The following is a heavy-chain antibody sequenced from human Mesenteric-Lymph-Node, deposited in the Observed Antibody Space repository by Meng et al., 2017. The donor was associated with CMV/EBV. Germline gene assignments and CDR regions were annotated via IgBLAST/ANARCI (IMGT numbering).Heavy chain of an antibody. D-gene: IGHD3-10*01. CDR1: GGSLSSSDYY. Sequence: SETLSLTCTVSGGSLSSSDYYWGWIRQPPGKGLESIGNIYYSGTTYFNPSLESRVTISIDTSNNHFSLKLYSVTAADTAVYYCARVGVDNGSGSYLDFWGQGTLVTVSS. V-gene: IGHV4-39*07. CDR2: IYYSGTT. J-gene: IGHJ4*02. CDR3: ARVGVDNGSGSYLDF.